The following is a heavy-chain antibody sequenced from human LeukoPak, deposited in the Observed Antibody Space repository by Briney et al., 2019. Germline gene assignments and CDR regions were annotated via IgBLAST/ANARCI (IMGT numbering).Heavy chain of an antibody. V-gene: IGHV3-23*01. CDR1: GFTFSSYA. D-gene: IGHD3-9*01. J-gene: IGHJ4*02. CDR3: AKDPYDILTGYYEDY. CDR2: ISGSGGST. Sequence: PGGSLRLSCAASGFTFSSYAMSWVRQAPGKGLEWVSAISGSGGSTYYADSVKGRFTISRDNSKNTLYLQMNSLRAEDTAVYYCAKDPYDILTGYYEDYWGQGTLVTVSS.